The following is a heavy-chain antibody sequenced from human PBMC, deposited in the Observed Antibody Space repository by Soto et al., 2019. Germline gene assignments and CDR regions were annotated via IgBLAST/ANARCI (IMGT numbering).Heavy chain of an antibody. CDR2: IYSNGDT. CDR3: ARDPPGIAAAGGG. V-gene: IGHV3-66*01. CDR1: GITVSNNY. D-gene: IGHD6-13*01. Sequence: EVQLVESGGGLVQPGGSLRLSCAASGITVSNNYMSWVRQAPGKGLECVSLIYSNGDTRYADSVKGRFTISRDNSKNTGYLQMNSLRAEDTAGYYFARDPPGIAAAGGGWGQGTTVTVSS. J-gene: IGHJ6*02.